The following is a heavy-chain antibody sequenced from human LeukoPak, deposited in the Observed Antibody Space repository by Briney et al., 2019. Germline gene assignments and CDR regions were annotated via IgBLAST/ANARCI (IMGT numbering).Heavy chain of an antibody. Sequence: GGSLRLSCAASGFTFSDYFMSWIRQGPGKGQEWVSHIDSSGTIYCADSVKGRATISRDNAKNSLYLQMNSLRAEDTAVYYCARPAYCGGNCYYFPDYWGQGTLVTVSS. CDR3: ARPAYCGGNCYYFPDY. CDR2: IDSSGTI. CDR1: GFTFSDYF. J-gene: IGHJ4*02. D-gene: IGHD2-21*02. V-gene: IGHV3-11*04.